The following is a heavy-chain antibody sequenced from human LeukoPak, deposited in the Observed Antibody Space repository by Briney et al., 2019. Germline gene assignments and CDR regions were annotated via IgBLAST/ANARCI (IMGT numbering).Heavy chain of an antibody. CDR3: AAGGPADYRSIYDYGMDF. CDR1: GFTFTTSA. CDR2: IVVGSGNT. Sequence: GTSVKVSCKASGFTFTTSAVQRVRQARGQRLEWIGWIVVGSGNTNYAHKFQERVIITRDMPTSTAYMELSSVRSEDTAVYYCAAGGPADYRSIYDYGMDFWGRGTTVTVSS. J-gene: IGHJ6*04. D-gene: IGHD4-11*01. V-gene: IGHV1-58*01.